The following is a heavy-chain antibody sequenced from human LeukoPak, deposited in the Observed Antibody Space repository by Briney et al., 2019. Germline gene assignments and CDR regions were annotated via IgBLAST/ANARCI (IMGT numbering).Heavy chain of an antibody. CDR1: GFTFSNYW. CDR3: ARARYSDF. CDR2: IKEDGSEK. J-gene: IGHJ4*02. V-gene: IGHV3-7*01. Sequence: GGSLRLTCVASGFTFSNYWMTWVRQAPGKGLEWVANIKEDGSEKNYADSVKGRFTISRDNAKNSLYLQMNSLRGEDTAVYYCARARYSDFWGQGTLVTVSS.